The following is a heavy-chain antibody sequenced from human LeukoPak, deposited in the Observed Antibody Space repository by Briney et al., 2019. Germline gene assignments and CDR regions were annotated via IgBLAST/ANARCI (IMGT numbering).Heavy chain of an antibody. J-gene: IGHJ4*02. Sequence: SVKVSCKASGGTFSSYAISWVRQAPGQGLEWMGRIIPILGIANYAQKFQGRVKITADKSTSTAYMELSSLRSEDTAVYYCARRELGYCSSTSCDYYFDYWGQGTLVTVSS. CDR2: IIPILGIA. V-gene: IGHV1-69*04. D-gene: IGHD2-2*01. CDR1: GGTFSSYA. CDR3: ARRELGYCSSTSCDYYFDY.